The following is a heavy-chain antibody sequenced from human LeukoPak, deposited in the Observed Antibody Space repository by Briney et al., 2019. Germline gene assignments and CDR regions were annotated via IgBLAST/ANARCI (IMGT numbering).Heavy chain of an antibody. CDR2: IYSSGNT. D-gene: IGHD6-13*01. Sequence: GGPLRLSCAASGFTVSSNYMSWVRQAPGKGLEWVSIIYSSGNTYYADSVKDRFTISRDNSKNTMYLQMNSLRTEDTAVYHCARRRSSSWGIDYWGQGTLVTVAS. V-gene: IGHV3-66*02. J-gene: IGHJ4*02. CDR1: GFTVSSNY. CDR3: ARRRSSSWGIDY.